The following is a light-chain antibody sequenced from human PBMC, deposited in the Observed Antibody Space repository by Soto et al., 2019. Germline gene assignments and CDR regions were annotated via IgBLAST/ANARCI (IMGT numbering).Light chain of an antibody. V-gene: IGKV3-20*01. CDR1: QSFTTNH. J-gene: IGKJ1*01. CDR3: HHFGSSTQT. CDR2: GAS. Sequence: EIVLTQSPGTLSLSPGKRATLSCRASQSFTTNHIAWYQQKPGQAPRLLIYGASSRATGIPDRFSGSVSGTDFTLSISRLEPEDFAVYFCHHFGSSTQTFGHGTKVEIK.